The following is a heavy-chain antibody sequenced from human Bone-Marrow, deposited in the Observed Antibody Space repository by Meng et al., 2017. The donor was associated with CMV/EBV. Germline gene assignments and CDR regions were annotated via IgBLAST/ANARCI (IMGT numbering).Heavy chain of an antibody. V-gene: IGHV4-39*01. CDR1: SSGSNY. Sequence: SSGSNYWGWIGRPAGKGLGWIGGISNSRSTYYNPSHKSQVTITVNTSKNQFSLKLSSVTAADTAVYYCARHRLDRVTARGGLRYFDYWGQGTLVTVSS. D-gene: IGHD3/OR15-3a*01. CDR3: ARHRLDRVTARGGLRYFDY. J-gene: IGHJ4*02. CDR2: ISNSRST.